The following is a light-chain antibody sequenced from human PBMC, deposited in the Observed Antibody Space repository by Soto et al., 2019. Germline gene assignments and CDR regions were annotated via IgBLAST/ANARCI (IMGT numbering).Light chain of an antibody. J-gene: IGKJ1*01. CDR1: QSVSGN. V-gene: IGKV3-15*01. CDR2: GAS. Sequence: EIVMTQSPATLSVSPGERATLSCTASQSVSGNLAWYQQKPGQAPRLLIYGASTRATGIPARFSGSGSGTEFTLTISSLQSEDFAVYYCQQYNNWLGTFGQGTKVEIK. CDR3: QQYNNWLGT.